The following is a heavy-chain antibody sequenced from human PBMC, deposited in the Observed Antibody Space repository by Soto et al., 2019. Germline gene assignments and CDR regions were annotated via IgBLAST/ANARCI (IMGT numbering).Heavy chain of an antibody. D-gene: IGHD5-18*01. CDR2: LYNTGTT. CDR3: ARHRLRNGYLSWNFDL. Sequence: EVQLVESGGGLIQPGGSLRLSCAASGFTVSTNYMNWVRQSPEKGLEWVSVLYNTGTTYYADSVNGRFTITRDDSSNTLYLQMNSLRAEDTAVYYCARHRLRNGYLSWNFDLWGRGTLVTVSS. J-gene: IGHJ2*01. V-gene: IGHV3-53*01. CDR1: GFTVSTNY.